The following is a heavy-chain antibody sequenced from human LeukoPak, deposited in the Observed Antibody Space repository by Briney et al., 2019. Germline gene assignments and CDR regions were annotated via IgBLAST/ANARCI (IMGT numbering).Heavy chain of an antibody. CDR1: EFTFSTYC. D-gene: IGHD1-26*01. J-gene: IGHJ3*01. CDR3: VREASGVSSSAFDV. V-gene: IGHV3-74*01. Sequence: RVSLRLSCAASEFTFSTYCMHWVRQAPGKGLVWVSRINSDGTNTDYADSVKGRFTISRDNAKNTLYMQMNSLRVDDTAVYYCVREASGVSSSAFDVWGQGTMVTVSS. CDR2: INSDGTNT.